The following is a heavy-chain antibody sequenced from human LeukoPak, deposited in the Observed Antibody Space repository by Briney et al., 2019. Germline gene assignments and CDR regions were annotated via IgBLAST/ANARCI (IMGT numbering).Heavy chain of an antibody. J-gene: IGHJ6*03. CDR1: GFTFSDYY. CDR2: ASSGSSTI. Sequence: GGSLRLSCAASGFTFSDYYMSWIRPAPGKAREWVSYASSGSSTIYYADSVKGRFTISRDNAKNSLYLQMNSLRAEDTAVYYCARVAAAGTLFFYYYMDVWGKGTTVTISS. V-gene: IGHV3-11*04. CDR3: ARVAAAGTLFFYYYMDV. D-gene: IGHD6-13*01.